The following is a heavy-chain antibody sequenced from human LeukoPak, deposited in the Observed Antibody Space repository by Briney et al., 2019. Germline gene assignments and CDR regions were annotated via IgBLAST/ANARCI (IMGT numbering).Heavy chain of an antibody. CDR1: GYTFTSYD. CDR3: AREGQVTIFGVVSTWYYYGMDV. Sequence: SSVKVSCKASGYTFTSYDINWVRQATGQGLEWMGWMNSNSGNTGYAQKFQGRVTMTRNTSISTAYMELSRLRSEDTAVYYCAREGQVTIFGVVSTWYYYGMDVWGQGTTVTVSS. CDR2: MNSNSGNT. D-gene: IGHD3-3*01. J-gene: IGHJ6*02. V-gene: IGHV1-8*01.